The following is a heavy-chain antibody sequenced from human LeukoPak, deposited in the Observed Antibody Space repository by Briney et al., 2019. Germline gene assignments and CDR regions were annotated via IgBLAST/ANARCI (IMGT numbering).Heavy chain of an antibody. V-gene: IGHV3-23*01. J-gene: IGHJ5*02. CDR1: GFTFSNYA. Sequence: GGSLRLSCAASGFTFSNYAMNWVRQAPGKGLEWVSTISGGGGGGAYYADSVKGRFTISRDNSKDTLYLQMNTLRAEDTAVYYCAKAATTYCSSTICYDGFDPWGQGTLVTVS. CDR2: ISGGGGGGA. D-gene: IGHD2-2*01. CDR3: AKAATTYCSSTICYDGFDP.